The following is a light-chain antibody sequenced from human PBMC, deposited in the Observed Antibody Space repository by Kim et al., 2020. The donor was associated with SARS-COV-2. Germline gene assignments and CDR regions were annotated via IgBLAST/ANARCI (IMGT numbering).Light chain of an antibody. CDR1: SSNIAINH. CDR3: GSWDNSLFGV. CDR2: DDF. V-gene: IGLV1-51*01. J-gene: IGLJ1*01. Sequence: PGQTVTIVCSGGSSNIAINHVSWYQQLPGAAPKLLIYDDFRRSSGTPDRFSGSKSGTSATLAITGLHTGDEADYYCGSWDNSLFGVFGSGTKVT.